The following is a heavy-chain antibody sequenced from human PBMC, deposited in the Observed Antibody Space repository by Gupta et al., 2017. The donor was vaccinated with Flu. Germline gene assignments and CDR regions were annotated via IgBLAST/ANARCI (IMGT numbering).Heavy chain of an antibody. CDR3: ARDAYGSGHFDY. Sequence: QVQLQESGPGLVKPSQTLSPTCAVSFGSINSGDYYWSWIRQHPGRGLEWIGYIYYSGSTYYNPSLKSRATISLDTSKNQFSLKLSSVTAADTAKYYCARDAYGSGHFDYWGQGILVTVSS. J-gene: IGHJ4*02. CDR1: FGSINSGDYY. V-gene: IGHV4-31*11. CDR2: IYYSGST. D-gene: IGHD3-10*01.